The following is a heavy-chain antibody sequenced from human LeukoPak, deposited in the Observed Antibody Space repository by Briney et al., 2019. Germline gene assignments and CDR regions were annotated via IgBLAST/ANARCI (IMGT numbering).Heavy chain of an antibody. CDR3: ARDRAAGGMLFGRDAFDI. D-gene: IGHD3-16*01. CDR1: GFTVSSNY. CDR2: IYSGGGT. J-gene: IGHJ3*02. Sequence: GGSLRLSCAASGFTVSSNYMSWVRQAPGKGLEWVSVIYSGGGTYYADSVKGRFTISRDNSKNTLYLQMNSLRAEDTAVYYCARDRAAGGMLFGRDAFDIWGQGTMVTVSS. V-gene: IGHV3-53*01.